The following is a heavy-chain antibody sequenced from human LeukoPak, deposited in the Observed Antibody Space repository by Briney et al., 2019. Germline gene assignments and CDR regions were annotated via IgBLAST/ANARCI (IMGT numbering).Heavy chain of an antibody. V-gene: IGHV3-11*01. CDR1: GFGFSDSY. CDR3: STDPRLLLY. CDR2: ISGSGSDI. J-gene: IGHJ4*01. D-gene: IGHD3-22*01. Sequence: GGSLRLSCVVSGFGFSDSYMTWIRQTPGKGLEWLAYISGSGSDIYYADSVKGRFTISRDNAKKSLYLQMNSLRPDDTALYYCSTDPRLLLYWGHGTLVTVSS.